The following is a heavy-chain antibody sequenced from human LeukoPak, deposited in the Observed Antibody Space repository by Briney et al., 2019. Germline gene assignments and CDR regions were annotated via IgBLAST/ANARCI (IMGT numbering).Heavy chain of an antibody. CDR1: GGSISSYY. D-gene: IGHD6-13*01. V-gene: IGHV4-4*07. CDR3: ARVSKAAAGRTYYFDY. Sequence: SETLSLTCTVSGGSISSYYWSWIRQPAGKGLEWIGRIYTSGSTNYNPSLKSRVTMSVDTSKNQFSLKLSSVTAADTAVYYCARVSKAAAGRTYYFDYWGQGTLVTVSS. CDR2: IYTSGST. J-gene: IGHJ4*02.